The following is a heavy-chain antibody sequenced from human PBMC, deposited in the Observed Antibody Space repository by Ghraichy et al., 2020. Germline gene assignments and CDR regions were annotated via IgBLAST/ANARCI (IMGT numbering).Heavy chain of an antibody. D-gene: IGHD3-10*01. J-gene: IGHJ4*02. CDR2: IRFDESNK. CDR1: GFTFSSYG. V-gene: IGHV3-30*02. Sequence: LSLTCATSGFTFSSYGMHWVRQAPGKGLEWVAFIRFDESNKYYTDSVKGRFTISRDNSKNTLYLQMNSLRVEDTAVYYCAKVGGHRVRTKGYFDYWGQGTLVTVSS. CDR3: AKVGGHRVRTKGYFDY.